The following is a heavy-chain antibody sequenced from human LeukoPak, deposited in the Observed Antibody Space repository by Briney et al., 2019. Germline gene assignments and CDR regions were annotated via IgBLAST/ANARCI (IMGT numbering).Heavy chain of an antibody. J-gene: IGHJ4*02. CDR1: GGSISSSSYY. D-gene: IGHD3-22*01. CDR2: ISGSGGST. V-gene: IGHV3-23*01. Sequence: PSETLSLTCTVSGGSISSSSYYWGWIRQPPGKGLEWVSAISGSGGSTYYADSVKGRFTISRDNSKNTLYLQMNSLRAEDTAVYYCARSPSSRLFSDYWGQGTLVTVSS. CDR3: ARSPSSRLFSDY.